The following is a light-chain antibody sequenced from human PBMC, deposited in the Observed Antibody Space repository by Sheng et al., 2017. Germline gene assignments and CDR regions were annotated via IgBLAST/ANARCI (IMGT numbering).Light chain of an antibody. CDR3: QVWDSGSGVV. CDR2: DDS. CDR1: GIPSKS. V-gene: IGLV3-21*02. J-gene: IGLJ2*01. Sequence: SYVLTQPPSVSVAPGQTAKITCGGNGIPSKSVHWYQQRPGQAPGLVVTDDSGRPSGIPERFSASISGNAAILTITRVEAGDEADYFCQVWDSGSGVVFGGGTKLTVL.